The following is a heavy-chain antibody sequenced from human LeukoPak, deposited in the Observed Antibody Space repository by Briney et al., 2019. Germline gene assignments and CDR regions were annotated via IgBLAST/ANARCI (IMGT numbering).Heavy chain of an antibody. CDR3: ARRRGRVAAASYSGEFDY. CDR2: IYYSGST. Sequence: SETLSLTCTVSGASISSYYRSWIRQPPGKGLEWIGYIYYSGSTNYNPSLKSRVTISVDTSKNQFSLKLSSVTAADTAVYYCARRRGRVAAASYSGEFDYWGQGTLVTVSS. CDR1: GASISSYY. D-gene: IGHD6-13*01. J-gene: IGHJ4*02. V-gene: IGHV4-59*08.